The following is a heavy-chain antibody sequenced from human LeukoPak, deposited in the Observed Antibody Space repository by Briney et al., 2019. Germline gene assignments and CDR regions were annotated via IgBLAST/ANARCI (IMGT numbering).Heavy chain of an antibody. Sequence: SETLSLTCTISGGSFSSYYWTWIRQPPGKGLEWIGYIYYSGSTKYNPSLKSRVTISADTSKNQFSLKLSSVTAADTAVYYCARVPRSYYYYYYMDVWGKGTTVTVSS. CDR2: IYYSGST. CDR3: ARVPRSYYYYYYMDV. J-gene: IGHJ6*03. CDR1: GGSFSSYY. V-gene: IGHV4-59*01.